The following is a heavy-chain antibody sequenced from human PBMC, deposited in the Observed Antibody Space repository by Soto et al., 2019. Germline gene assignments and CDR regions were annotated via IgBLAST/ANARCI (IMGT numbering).Heavy chain of an antibody. D-gene: IGHD2-15*01. Sequence: ASVKVSCKASGYTFTSYFISWVRQAPGQGLEWMGWISAYNGNTNYAQKLQGRVTMTTDTSTSTAYMELRSLRSDDTAVYYCARIPIGYCSGGSCYVLYYWGQGTLVTVSS. CDR2: ISAYNGNT. J-gene: IGHJ4*02. CDR3: ARIPIGYCSGGSCYVLYY. V-gene: IGHV1-18*01. CDR1: GYTFTSYF.